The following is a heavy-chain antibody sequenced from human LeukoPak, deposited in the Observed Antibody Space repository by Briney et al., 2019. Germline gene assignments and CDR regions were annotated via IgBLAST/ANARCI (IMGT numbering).Heavy chain of an antibody. Sequence: QPGGSLRLSCAASGFTFSSYAMHWVRQAPGKGLEWVAVISYDGSNKYYADSVKGRFTISRDNSRNTLYLQMNSLRAEDTAVYYCARDLLRGPNGGYWGQGTLVTVSS. V-gene: IGHV3-30*14. CDR2: ISYDGSNK. J-gene: IGHJ4*02. D-gene: IGHD2-8*01. CDR3: ARDLLRGPNGGY. CDR1: GFTFSSYA.